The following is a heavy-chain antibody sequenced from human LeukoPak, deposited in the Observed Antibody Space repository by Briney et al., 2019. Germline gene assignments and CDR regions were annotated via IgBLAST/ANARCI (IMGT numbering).Heavy chain of an antibody. CDR3: AKDPSRRFGVVITAFDY. Sequence: PGGSLRLSCAASGFTFSSYAMSWVRQAPGKGLEWVSAISGSGGSTYYADSVKGRFTISRDNSKNTLCLQMNSLRAEDTAVYYCAKDPSRRFGVVITAFDYWGQGTLVTVSS. V-gene: IGHV3-23*01. J-gene: IGHJ4*02. CDR1: GFTFSSYA. CDR2: ISGSGGST. D-gene: IGHD3-3*01.